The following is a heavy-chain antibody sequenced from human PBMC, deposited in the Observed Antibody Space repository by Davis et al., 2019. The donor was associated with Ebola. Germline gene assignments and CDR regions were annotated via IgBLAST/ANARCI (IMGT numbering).Heavy chain of an antibody. CDR2: IWYDGSNK. V-gene: IGHV3-33*01. D-gene: IGHD6-19*01. CDR1: GFTFSSFG. J-gene: IGHJ3*02. CDR3: ARDKFSGAFDI. Sequence: GGSLRLSCAASGFTFSSFGMHWVRQAPGKGLEWVAVIWYDGSNKYYADSVKGRFTISRDNSKNTLYLQMNSLRAEDTAVYYCARDKFSGAFDIWGQGTMVTVSS.